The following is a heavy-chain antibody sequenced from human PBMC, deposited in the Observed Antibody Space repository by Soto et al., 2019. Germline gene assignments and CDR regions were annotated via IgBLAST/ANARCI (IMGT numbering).Heavy chain of an antibody. Sequence: QVQLQQWGAGLLKPSETLSLTCAVYGGSLSGYYWTWIRRPPGKGLEWIGEIHHSGSINYNSSLKSRVTISADTSKYQFFLKLSSVTAADTAVYYCSRGGDAYKAGNYWGQGTLVTVSS. CDR2: IHHSGSI. D-gene: IGHD1-20*01. J-gene: IGHJ4*02. CDR3: SRGGDAYKAGNY. CDR1: GGSLSGYY. V-gene: IGHV4-34*01.